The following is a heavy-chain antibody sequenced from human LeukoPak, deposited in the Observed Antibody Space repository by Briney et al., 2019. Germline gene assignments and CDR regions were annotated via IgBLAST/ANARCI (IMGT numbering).Heavy chain of an antibody. J-gene: IGHJ4*02. D-gene: IGHD4-23*01. Sequence: SETLSLTCTVSGGSISSYYWSWIRQPPGKGLEWIGYIYYSGSTNYNPSLKSRVTISVDTSKNQFSLKLSSVTAADTAVYYCARHVLRWGTFDYWGQGTLVTVSS. CDR2: IYYSGST. V-gene: IGHV4-59*08. CDR3: ARHVLRWGTFDY. CDR1: GGSISSYY.